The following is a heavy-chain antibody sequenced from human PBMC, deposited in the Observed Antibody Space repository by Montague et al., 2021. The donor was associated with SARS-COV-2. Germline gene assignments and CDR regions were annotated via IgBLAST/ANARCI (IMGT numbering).Heavy chain of an antibody. CDR2: IKQSGRT. D-gene: IGHD3-22*01. CDR1: GGSFGDDH. CDR3: ARGLTDISMIVVVLLGASHYFDS. Sequence: SETLSLTCAVYGGSFGDDHWSWIRQPPGKGLEWIGDIKQSGRTXXXPSXXXRVTISRDTSKSQFSLKLSSVTAADTAVYYCARGLTDISMIVVVLLGASHYFDSWGQGTLVTVSS. J-gene: IGHJ4*02. V-gene: IGHV4-34*01.